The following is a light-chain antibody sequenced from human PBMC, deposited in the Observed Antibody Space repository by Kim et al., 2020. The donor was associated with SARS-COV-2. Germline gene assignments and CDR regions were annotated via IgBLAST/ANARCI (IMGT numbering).Light chain of an antibody. CDR1: QSISSY. CDR2: AAS. CDR3: QQSYSTPPRS. Sequence: ASVGDSVTITCRASQSISSYLNWYQQKPGKAPKLLIYAASSLQSGVPSRFSGSGSGTDFTLTISSLQPEDFATYYCQQSYSTPPRSFGQGTKLEI. J-gene: IGKJ2*04. V-gene: IGKV1-39*01.